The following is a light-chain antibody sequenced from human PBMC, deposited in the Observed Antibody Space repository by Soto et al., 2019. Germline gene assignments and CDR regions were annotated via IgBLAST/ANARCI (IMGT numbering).Light chain of an antibody. V-gene: IGLV2-23*02. CDR2: EVV. Sequence: QSALTQPASVSGSPGQSITISCTGSSSDVGPYNLVSWYQHHPGKAPKLMISEVVKRPSGVSNRFSGSKSGNTASLTISGLQHEDEADYYCCSYAGSSMFVFGGGTKLTVL. CDR1: SSDVGPYNL. J-gene: IGLJ2*01. CDR3: CSYAGSSMFV.